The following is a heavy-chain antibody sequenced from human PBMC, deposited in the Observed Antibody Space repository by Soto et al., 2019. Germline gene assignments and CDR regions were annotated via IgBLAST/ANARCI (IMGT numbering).Heavy chain of an antibody. J-gene: IGHJ3*02. V-gene: IGHV4-59*01. CDR1: GVSISSYY. CDR2: IGYSGST. D-gene: IGHD3-3*01. Sequence: QVQLQESGPGLVKPSETLSLTCTVSGVSISSYYWSWIRQPPGEGLEWIGYIGYSGSTNYNPSNKRRVTISVDTSKNQFSLKLSAVTAADTAVYYCARGRTILGHFDAFDIWGQVTMVTVSS. CDR3: ARGRTILGHFDAFDI.